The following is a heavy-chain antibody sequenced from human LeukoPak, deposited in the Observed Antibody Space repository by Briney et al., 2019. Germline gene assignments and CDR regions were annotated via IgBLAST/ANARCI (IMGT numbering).Heavy chain of an antibody. J-gene: IGHJ5*01. Sequence: PSEALSLTCTVSGGSISSDYWSWIRQPAGKGLEWIGRMYISGSTDHNPPLKSRVTMSLDTSKNQFSLKLTSVTAADTAVYYCARDRGGAAAGNWFDSWGQGTLVIVSS. CDR1: GGSISSDY. D-gene: IGHD6-13*01. CDR3: ARDRGGAAAGNWFDS. CDR2: MYISGST. V-gene: IGHV4-4*07.